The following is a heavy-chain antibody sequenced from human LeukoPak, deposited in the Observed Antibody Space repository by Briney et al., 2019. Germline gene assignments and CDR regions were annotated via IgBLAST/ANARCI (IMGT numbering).Heavy chain of an antibody. V-gene: IGHV6-1*01. Sequence: SQPLPPTCAISGDRVPSNSAPWNWIRHSPSKGLEWLGRTYYRSKWYNDYAVSVKSRITINPDTSKNQFSLQLNSVTPEDTAVYYCARVRLGYYFDYWGQGTLVTVSS. CDR3: ARVRLGYYFDY. D-gene: IGHD3-22*01. CDR1: GDRVPSNSAP. CDR2: TYYRSKWYN. J-gene: IGHJ4*02.